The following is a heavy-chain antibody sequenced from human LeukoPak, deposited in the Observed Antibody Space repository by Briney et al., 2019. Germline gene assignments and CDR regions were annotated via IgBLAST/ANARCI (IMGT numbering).Heavy chain of an antibody. D-gene: IGHD3-10*01. CDR3: ARAGPGEFDY. Sequence: GGSLRLSCAASGFIFSSYWMSWVRQAPGQGLEWVANIKQDGSEKYYVDSVKGRFTISRDNADNSLYLQMNSLRGEDTAMYYCARAGPGEFDYWGQGTLVTVSS. J-gene: IGHJ4*02. V-gene: IGHV3-7*04. CDR1: GFIFSSYW. CDR2: IKQDGSEK.